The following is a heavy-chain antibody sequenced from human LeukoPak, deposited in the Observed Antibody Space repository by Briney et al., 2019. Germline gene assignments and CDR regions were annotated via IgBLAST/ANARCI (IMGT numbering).Heavy chain of an antibody. D-gene: IGHD3-22*01. V-gene: IGHV4-39*01. Sequence: PSETLSLTCTVSGGSISSSTYYWGWIRQPPGKGLEWIGSIYYSGSTYYNPSLKSRATISVDTSKNQFSLKLSSVTAADTAVYYCARRPLNYYDSSGYLLTFFDYWGQRTLVTVSS. CDR1: GGSISSSTYY. CDR2: IYYSGST. J-gene: IGHJ4*02. CDR3: ARRPLNYYDSSGYLLTFFDY.